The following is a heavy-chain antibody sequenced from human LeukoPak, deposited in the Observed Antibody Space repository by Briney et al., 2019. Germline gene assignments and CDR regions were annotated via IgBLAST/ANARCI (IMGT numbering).Heavy chain of an antibody. J-gene: IGHJ4*02. CDR3: ARFYDFWSGYYT. V-gene: IGHV4-59*01. D-gene: IGHD3-3*01. CDR2: IYYSGST. CDR1: GGSISSYY. Sequence: KPSETLSLTCTVSGGSISSYYWSWIRQPPGKGLEWIGYIYYSGSTNYNPSLKSRVTMSVDTSKNQFSLKLSSVTAADTAVYYCARFYDFWSGYYTWGQGTLVTVSS.